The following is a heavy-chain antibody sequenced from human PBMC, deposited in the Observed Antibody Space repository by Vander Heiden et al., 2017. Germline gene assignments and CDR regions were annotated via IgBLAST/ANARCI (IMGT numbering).Heavy chain of an antibody. CDR3: AGPQTTVTTWNAFDI. V-gene: IGHV2-26*01. CDR2: IFSNDEK. CDR1: GFSLSNASMG. Sequence: QVTLKESGPVLVKPTETLTLTCTVSGFSLSNASMGVSWIRQPPGKALELLAQIFSNDEKSYSTSLKSRLTISKDTSKSQVVLTMTNMDPVDTATYYCAGPQTTVTTWNAFDIWGQGTMVTVSS. D-gene: IGHD4-17*01. J-gene: IGHJ3*02.